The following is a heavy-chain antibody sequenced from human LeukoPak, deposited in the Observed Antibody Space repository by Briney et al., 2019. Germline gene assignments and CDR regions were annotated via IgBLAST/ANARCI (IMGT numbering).Heavy chain of an antibody. J-gene: IGHJ4*02. V-gene: IGHV3-23*01. CDR1: GFTFSSYS. D-gene: IGHD3-10*01. Sequence: GGSLRLSCAASGFTFSSYSMNWVRQAPGKGLEWVSDISGSAGSTYYADSVKGRFTISRDNSKNTLYLQMNSLRAEDTAVYYCAKDYYGSGSAPGYFDYWGQGTLVTVSS. CDR3: AKDYYGSGSAPGYFDY. CDR2: ISGSAGST.